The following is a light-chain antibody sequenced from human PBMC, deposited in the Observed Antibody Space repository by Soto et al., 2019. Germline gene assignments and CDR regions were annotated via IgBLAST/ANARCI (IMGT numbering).Light chain of an antibody. V-gene: IGLV1-40*01. Sequence: QSVLTQPPSVSGAPGQRVTISCTGSSSNIGAGYHVHWYQQLPGTAPKLLIYGNSNRPSGVPDRFSASKSGTSASLAITGLQAEDEADYYCQSYDSSLSGSVFGGGTKLTV. CDR2: GNS. CDR1: SSNIGAGYH. CDR3: QSYDSSLSGSV. J-gene: IGLJ3*02.